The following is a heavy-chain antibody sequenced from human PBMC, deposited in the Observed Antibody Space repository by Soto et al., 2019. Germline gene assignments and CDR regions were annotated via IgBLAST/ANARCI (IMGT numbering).Heavy chain of an antibody. Sequence: SETLSLTCTVSGGSISSADYHWSWIRQPPGKGLEWIGYIYYSGSTSYTPSLKTRVTMSVDTSKNQFSLKLSSVSAADTAPYYCARKLWFGELSMFDTWGQGTLVTVSS. CDR1: GGSISSADYH. J-gene: IGHJ5*02. D-gene: IGHD3-10*01. CDR2: IYYSGST. V-gene: IGHV4-30-4*01. CDR3: ARKLWFGELSMFDT.